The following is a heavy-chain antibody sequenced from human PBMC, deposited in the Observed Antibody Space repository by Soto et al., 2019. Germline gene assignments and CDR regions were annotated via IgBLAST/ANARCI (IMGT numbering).Heavy chain of an antibody. CDR3: ARGSGRHNYDYGMDV. J-gene: IGHJ6*02. D-gene: IGHD2-15*01. V-gene: IGHV3-7*03. Sequence: PGGSLRLSCTASGFTFSTYWMSWVRQAPGMGLEWVANIGEDGSEKYCVDSVKGRFTISRDHAKNSLYLQMNSLRADDTAVYYCARGSGRHNYDYGMDVWRQGTTVTVS. CDR2: IGEDGSEK. CDR1: GFTFSTYW.